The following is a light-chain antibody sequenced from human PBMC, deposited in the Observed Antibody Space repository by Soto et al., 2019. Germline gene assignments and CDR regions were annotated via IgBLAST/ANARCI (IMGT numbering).Light chain of an antibody. V-gene: IGLV1-40*01. CDR1: SSNIGAGYG. J-gene: IGLJ1*01. Sequence: SSLPQPPSVSGSPGQMVTISCPGSSSNIGAGYGVHWYQQLPGTAPRLLIYDNNNRPSGVPDRFSGSKSGTSASLAITGLQAEDEADYYCQSYDSSLSEVFGTGTKVTVL. CDR3: QSYDSSLSEV. CDR2: DNN.